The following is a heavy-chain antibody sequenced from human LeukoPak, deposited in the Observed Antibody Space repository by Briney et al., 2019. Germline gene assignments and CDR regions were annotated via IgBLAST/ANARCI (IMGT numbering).Heavy chain of an antibody. CDR3: ARGSVAVMLGY. Sequence: SETLSLTCTVSGGSISSYYWSWIRQPPGKGLEWIWYNYYSGSTNYNPSRKSRVTISVDTPKNQFSLKLSSVTAADTAVYYCARGSVAVMLGYWGEGALVTVSS. CDR1: GGSISSYY. J-gene: IGHJ4*02. V-gene: IGHV4-59*01. CDR2: NYYSGST. D-gene: IGHD2-21*01.